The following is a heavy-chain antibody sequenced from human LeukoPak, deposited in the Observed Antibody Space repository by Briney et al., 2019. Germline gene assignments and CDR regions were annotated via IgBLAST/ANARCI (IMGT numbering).Heavy chain of an antibody. J-gene: IGHJ3*02. V-gene: IGHV3-30*02. CDR2: IRYNGTNK. Sequence: PGGSLRLSCAASGLYLRSYGVQCARQAPGKGLEWVTFIRYNGTNKYYAASVKGRFTISRDNYKNTIYLQMDSLRFEDMAVYMCQKGHIRFGILGANDALDMWGQGTRVTVSS. CDR3: QKGHIRFGILGANDALDM. CDR1: GLYLRSYG. D-gene: IGHD1-26*01.